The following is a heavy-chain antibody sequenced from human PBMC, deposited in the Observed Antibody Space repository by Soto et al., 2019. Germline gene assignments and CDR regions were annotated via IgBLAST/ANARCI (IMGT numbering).Heavy chain of an antibody. CDR1: GGTFSSYA. J-gene: IGHJ3*02. CDR3: AREVDYYDSSGYSVPQAFDI. D-gene: IGHD3-22*01. V-gene: IGHV1-69*13. CDR2: IIPIFGTA. Sequence: GASVKVSCKASGGTFSSYAISWVRQAPGQGLEWMGGIIPIFGTANYAQKFQGRVTITADESTSTVYMELSSLRSEDTAVYYCAREVDYYDSSGYSVPQAFDIWGQGTMVTVSS.